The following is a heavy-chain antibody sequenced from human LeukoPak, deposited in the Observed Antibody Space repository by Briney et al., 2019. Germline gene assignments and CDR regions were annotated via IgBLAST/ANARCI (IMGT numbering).Heavy chain of an antibody. CDR3: ARASAREENFDY. J-gene: IGHJ4*02. CDR1: GDSVSAYSAG. Sequence: SQTLSLTCAISGDSVSAYSAGWNWIRQSPSRGLEWLGRTYYRSKWYNDYAVSVKSRITINPDTSKNQFSLQLNSVTPEDTAVYYCARASAREENFDYWGQGTLVTVSS. D-gene: IGHD1-26*01. CDR2: TYYRSKWYN. V-gene: IGHV6-1*01.